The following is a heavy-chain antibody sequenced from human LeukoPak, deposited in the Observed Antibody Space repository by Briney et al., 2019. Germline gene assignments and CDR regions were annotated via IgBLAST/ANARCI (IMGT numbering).Heavy chain of an antibody. CDR3: ARQIYYDRSGYFYFN. CDR1: GGSISSSGYY. CDR2: MSYSGST. D-gene: IGHD3-22*01. V-gene: IGHV4-39*01. Sequence: SETLSLTCTVSGGSISSSGYYWGWIRQPPGKGLACIGIMSYSGSTYYNPSLKSRVTMSVDTSKNHFSLKLSSVTAADTAVYYCARQIYYDRSGYFYFNWGQGTLVTVSS. J-gene: IGHJ4*02.